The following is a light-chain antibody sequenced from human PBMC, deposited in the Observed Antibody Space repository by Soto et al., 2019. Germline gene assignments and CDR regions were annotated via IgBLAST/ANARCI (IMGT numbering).Light chain of an antibody. CDR1: SSDVGGYDR. CDR2: EVN. J-gene: IGLJ3*02. V-gene: IGLV2-23*02. Sequence: QSALTQPASVSGSPGQSITISCTGTSSDVGGYDRVSWYQHHPGKAPTLMMYEVNKRPSGVSNRFSGSKSGNTASLTISGLQAEDEADYYCCSSVGSPNWVFGGGTKLTVL. CDR3: CSSVGSPNWV.